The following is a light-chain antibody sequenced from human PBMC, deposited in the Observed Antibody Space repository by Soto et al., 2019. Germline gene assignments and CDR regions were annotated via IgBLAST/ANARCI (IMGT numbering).Light chain of an antibody. CDR3: QQYNNWPIP. CDR1: QNSLSN. CDR2: GAS. J-gene: IGKJ5*01. Sequence: EIVMTQSPATLSVSPGERVTLSCRASQNSLSNLAWYQQKPAQAPRLLIYGASTRATGIPARFSVSGSGTEFTRTISSRQSEDFAVYYCQQYNNWPIPFGQGTRLEIK. V-gene: IGKV3-15*01.